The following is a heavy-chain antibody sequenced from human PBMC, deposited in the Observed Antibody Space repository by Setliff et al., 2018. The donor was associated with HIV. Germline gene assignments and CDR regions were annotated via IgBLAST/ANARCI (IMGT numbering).Heavy chain of an antibody. D-gene: IGHD6-25*01. CDR2: LNDSGST. CDR1: GGSFSDYY. V-gene: IGHV4-34*01. J-gene: IGHJ2*01. Sequence: SETLSLTCAVYGGSFSDYYWTWIRQTPRKRLEWIGELNDSGSTNYNPSLRSRVSISVDTSKNQFPLRLSSLTAADTAVYYCARDQRLPGVQPPYWYFDLWGRGTLVTVSS. CDR3: ARDQRLPGVQPPYWYFDL.